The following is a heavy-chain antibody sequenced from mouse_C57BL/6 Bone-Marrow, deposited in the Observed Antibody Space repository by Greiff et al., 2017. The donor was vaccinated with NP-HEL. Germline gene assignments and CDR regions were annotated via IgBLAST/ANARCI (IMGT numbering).Heavy chain of an antibody. CDR2: IYPGSGST. CDR1: GYTFTSYW. V-gene: IGHV1-55*01. CDR3: AREDYYGVYYAMDY. J-gene: IGHJ4*01. D-gene: IGHD1-1*01. Sequence: QVQLQQPGAELVKPGASVKMSCKASGYTFTSYWITWVKQRPGQGLEWIGDIYPGSGSTNYNEKFKSKATLTVDTSYSTAYMQLSILISEVSAVYYCAREDYYGVYYAMDYWGQGTSVTVSS.